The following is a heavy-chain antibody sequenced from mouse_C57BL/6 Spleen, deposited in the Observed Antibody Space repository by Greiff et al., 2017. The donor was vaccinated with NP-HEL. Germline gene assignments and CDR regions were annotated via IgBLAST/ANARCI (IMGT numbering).Heavy chain of an antibody. J-gene: IGHJ4*01. V-gene: IGHV1-80*01. CDR3: ARVFRGYAMDY. CDR2: IYPGDGDT. CDR1: GYAFSSYW. Sequence: VKLMESGAELVKPGASVKISCKASGYAFSSYWMNWVKQRPGKGLEWIGQIYPGDGDTNYNGKFKGKATLTADKSSSTAYMQLSSLTSEDSAVYFCARVFRGYAMDYWGQGTSVTVSS.